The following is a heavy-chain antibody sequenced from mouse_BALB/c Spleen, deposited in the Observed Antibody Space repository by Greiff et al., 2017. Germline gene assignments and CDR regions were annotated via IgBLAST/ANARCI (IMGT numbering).Heavy chain of an antibody. CDR3: ARQEVITTVVARAMDY. Sequence: EVHLVESGGDLVKPGGSLKLSCAASGFTFSSYGMSWVRQTPDKRLEWVATISSGGSYTYYPDSVKGRFTISRDNAKNTLYLQMSSLKSEDTAMYYCARQEVITTVVARAMDYWGQGTSVTVSS. CDR1: GFTFSSYG. D-gene: IGHD1-1*01. CDR2: ISSGGSYT. V-gene: IGHV5-6*01. J-gene: IGHJ4*01.